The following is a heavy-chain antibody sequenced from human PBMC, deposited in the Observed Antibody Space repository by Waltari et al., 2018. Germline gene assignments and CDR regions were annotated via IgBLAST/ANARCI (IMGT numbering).Heavy chain of an antibody. CDR2: FYYXGST. Sequence: LQESGPXLVXXSETLSXTCTXSGGSISSXSYYWGWIRQPPGKGLEWIGSFYYXGSTYXNPSLKSRVTXSVDTSKNQFSLKLSSVXAADMAVYXCARHXSRTVTTSPFDXWGQGTLVTVSA. V-gene: IGHV4-39*01. CDR1: GGSISSXSYY. D-gene: IGHD4-17*01. J-gene: IGHJ4*02. CDR3: ARHXSRTVTTSPFDX.